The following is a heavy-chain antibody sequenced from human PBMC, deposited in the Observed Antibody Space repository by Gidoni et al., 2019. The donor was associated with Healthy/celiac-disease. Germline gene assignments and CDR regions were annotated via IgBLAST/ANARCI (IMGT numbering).Heavy chain of an antibody. J-gene: IGHJ3*02. CDR3: ARGRNTYYYDSSGYFPDAFDI. D-gene: IGHD3-22*01. CDR2: IYYSGST. V-gene: IGHV4-30-4*01. CDR1: GGSISSGDYY. Sequence: QVQLQESGPGLVQPSQTLSLTCTVSGGSISSGDYYWSWIRQPPGKGLEWIGYIYYSGSTYYNPSLKSRVTISVDTSKNQFSLKLSSVTAADTAVYYCARGRNTYYYDSSGYFPDAFDIWGQGTMVTVSS.